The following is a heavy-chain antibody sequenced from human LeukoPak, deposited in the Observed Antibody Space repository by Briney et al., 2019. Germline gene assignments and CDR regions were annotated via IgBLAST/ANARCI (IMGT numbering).Heavy chain of an antibody. Sequence: SETLSLTCTVSGGSISSYYWSWIRQPAGKGLEWIGPIYTSGSTNYNPSLKSRVTISVDTSKNQFSLKLSSVTAADTAVYYCARDWQQLDYYYMDVWGKGTTVTISS. CDR1: GGSISSYY. D-gene: IGHD6-13*01. CDR3: ARDWQQLDYYYMDV. CDR2: IYTSGST. J-gene: IGHJ6*03. V-gene: IGHV4-4*07.